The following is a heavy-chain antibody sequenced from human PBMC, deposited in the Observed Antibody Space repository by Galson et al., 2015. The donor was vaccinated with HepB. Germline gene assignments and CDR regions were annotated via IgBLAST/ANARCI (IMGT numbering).Heavy chain of an antibody. Sequence: SVKVSCKASGYTFPSSYMPWVRQPPGQGFEWMGIINPSGGSTSYAQKFQGRVTMTRDTSTSTAYMELSSLRSEDMAVYYCARGGTGLYYDTASGLDYWGQGTLVTVSS. CDR2: INPSGGST. CDR1: GYTFPSSY. D-gene: IGHD3-22*01. J-gene: IGHJ4*02. V-gene: IGHV1-46*01. CDR3: ARGGTGLYYDTASGLDY.